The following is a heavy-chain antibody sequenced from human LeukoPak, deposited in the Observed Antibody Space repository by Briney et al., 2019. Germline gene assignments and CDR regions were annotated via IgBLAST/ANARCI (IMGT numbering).Heavy chain of an antibody. Sequence: GGSLTLSCAASGFTFDCCGMHWVRQAPGKGLEWVAFIRNVGNDKYYADSVKGRFFISRDNSKNTLSLQMNSLRAEDTAVYYCARGGYYNILTGFRSRFLGFDYWGQGTLVTVSS. CDR2: IRNVGNDK. J-gene: IGHJ4*02. CDR1: GFTFDCCG. D-gene: IGHD3-9*01. CDR3: ARGGYYNILTGFRSRFLGFDY. V-gene: IGHV3-30*02.